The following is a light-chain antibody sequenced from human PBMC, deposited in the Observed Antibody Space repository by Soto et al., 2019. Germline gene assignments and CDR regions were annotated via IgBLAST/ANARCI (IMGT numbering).Light chain of an antibody. Sequence: EIVMTQSPATLSVSPGERATLSCRASQSVSSNLAWYQQKPGQAPRLLIYGASTRATGIPARFSGSGSGTEFTLTISSLQSEDFAFYYGQQYNNWPYTVGQGTKLEIK. CDR1: QSVSSN. CDR3: QQYNNWPYT. J-gene: IGKJ2*01. V-gene: IGKV3-15*01. CDR2: GAS.